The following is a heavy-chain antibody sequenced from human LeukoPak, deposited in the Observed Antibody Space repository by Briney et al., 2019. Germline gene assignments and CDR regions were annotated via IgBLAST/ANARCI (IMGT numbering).Heavy chain of an antibody. D-gene: IGHD5-24*01. V-gene: IGHV4-34*01. CDR3: ARRWLHRKGLDY. Sequence: SETLPLTCAVYGGSFSGYYWSWIRQPPGKGLEWIGEINHSGSTNYNPSLKSRVTISVDTSKNQFSLKLSSVTAADTAVYYCARRWLHRKGLDYWGQGTLVTVSS. CDR1: GGSFSGYY. J-gene: IGHJ4*02. CDR2: INHSGST.